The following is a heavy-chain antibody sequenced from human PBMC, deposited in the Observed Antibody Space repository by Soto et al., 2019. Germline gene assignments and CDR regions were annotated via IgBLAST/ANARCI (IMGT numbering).Heavy chain of an antibody. CDR2: ISGSGGST. CDR3: AKNRGVYDDAFDI. J-gene: IGHJ3*02. CDR1: GFTFSSYA. Sequence: EVQLLESGGGLVQPGGSLRLSCAASGFTFSSYAMSWVRQAPGKGLEWVSAISGSGGSTYYADSVKGRFTISRDNSKNTLYLKMNSLRADDTAVYYCAKNRGVYDDAFDIWGQGTMVTVSS. V-gene: IGHV3-23*01. D-gene: IGHD5-12*01.